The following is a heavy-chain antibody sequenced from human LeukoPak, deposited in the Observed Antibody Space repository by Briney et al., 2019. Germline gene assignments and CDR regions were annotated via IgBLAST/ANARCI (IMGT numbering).Heavy chain of an antibody. V-gene: IGHV1-2*02. CDR2: INAKSGDT. J-gene: IGHJ4*02. CDR1: GYTFTYYY. Sequence: GASVKVACKASGYTFTYYYIHWVRQAPGQGLEWMGWINAKSGDTEYAQKFQARVTMTRDTSITTTYMEVSRLSSDDTAVYYCARQNTGQLDYWGQGTLVTVSS. CDR3: ARQNTGQLDY. D-gene: IGHD2-8*02.